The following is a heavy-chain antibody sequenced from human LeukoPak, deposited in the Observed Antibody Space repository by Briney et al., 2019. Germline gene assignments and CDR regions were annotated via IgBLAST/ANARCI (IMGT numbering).Heavy chain of an antibody. Sequence: SETLSLTCSVSGGSNSSSSYYWGWIRQSPGKGLEWIGSMYYRGTTYENSSLKSRLTLSIDTSNNQFSLKLTSVTAADTAVYYCAREHSRSVVAGSRPDLWGQGLLVTVSS. CDR2: MYYRGTT. V-gene: IGHV4-39*02. CDR1: GGSNSSSSYY. CDR3: AREHSRSVVAGSRPDL. D-gene: IGHD2-15*01. J-gene: IGHJ4*02.